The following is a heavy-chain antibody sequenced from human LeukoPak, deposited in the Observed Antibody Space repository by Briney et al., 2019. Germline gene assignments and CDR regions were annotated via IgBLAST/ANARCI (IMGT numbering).Heavy chain of an antibody. V-gene: IGHV3-23*01. Sequence: GGSLRLSCAASGFTFSSYWMSWVRQAPGKGLEWVSAVSGSGDSTYYAGSVKGRFTISRDNSKNTLYLQMNSLRVEDTAVYYCAKDHLTLDAFDIWGQGTMVTVSS. CDR3: AKDHLTLDAFDI. CDR2: VSGSGDST. CDR1: GFTFSSYW. J-gene: IGHJ3*02.